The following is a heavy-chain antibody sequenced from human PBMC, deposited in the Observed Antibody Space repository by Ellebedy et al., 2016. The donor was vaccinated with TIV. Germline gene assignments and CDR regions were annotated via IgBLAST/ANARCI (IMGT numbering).Heavy chain of an antibody. CDR2: IKNSRSYI. CDR3: AREGVVVVAVDALHHYHGMDV. CDR1: GFTFSSYS. D-gene: IGHD2-15*01. V-gene: IGHV3-21*01. Sequence: GGSLRLXCAASGFTFSSYSMNWVRQAPGKGLEWVSSIKNSRSYIYYADSVKGRFTISRDNAKNSLYLQMHSLRAEDTAVYFCAREGVVVVAVDALHHYHGMDVWGQGTTITVSS. J-gene: IGHJ6*02.